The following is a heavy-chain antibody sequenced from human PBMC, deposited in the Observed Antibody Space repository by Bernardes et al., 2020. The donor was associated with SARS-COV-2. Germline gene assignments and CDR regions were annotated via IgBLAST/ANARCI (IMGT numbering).Heavy chain of an antibody. CDR3: AKGKWGDYYGMDV. J-gene: IGHJ6*02. CDR2: ISGGGDST. D-gene: IGHD2-8*01. CDR1: GFTLSRNA. Sequence: GGSLRLSCAASGFTLSRNAMSWVRQAPGKGLEWVSAISGGGDSTYYADSVKGRFTISRDTSKSTLYLQMNSLRAEDTAVYYCAKGKWGDYYGMDVWGRGTTVTVSS. V-gene: IGHV3-23*01.